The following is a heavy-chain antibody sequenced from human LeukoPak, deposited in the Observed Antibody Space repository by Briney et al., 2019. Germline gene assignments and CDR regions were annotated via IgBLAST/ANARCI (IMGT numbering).Heavy chain of an antibody. J-gene: IGHJ3*02. CDR3: ARDGGYCSSTNCHDAFGI. Sequence: GGSLRLSCAASGFTFSTYSMNWVRQAPGKGLEWVSYISNSGSDIYYADSVKGRFTISRDNAKNSLYLQMNSLRAEDTAIYYCARDGGYCSSTNCHDAFGIWGQGTMVTVSS. CDR1: GFTFSTYS. CDR2: ISNSGSDI. D-gene: IGHD2-2*01. V-gene: IGHV3-48*01.